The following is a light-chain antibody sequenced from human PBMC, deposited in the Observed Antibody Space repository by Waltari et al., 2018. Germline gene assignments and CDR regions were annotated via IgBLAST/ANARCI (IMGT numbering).Light chain of an antibody. CDR3: HSRDSSGNVL. Sequence: SSELTQDPAVSVAFGQTVRITCQGASLSTYYVSWFHQKPGQAPALVIYGKNNRPSGIPDRFSASSSGSTASLTIIGAQAEDEADYYCHSRDSSGNVLIGGGTKLTVV. V-gene: IGLV3-19*01. J-gene: IGLJ2*01. CDR1: SLSTYY. CDR2: GKN.